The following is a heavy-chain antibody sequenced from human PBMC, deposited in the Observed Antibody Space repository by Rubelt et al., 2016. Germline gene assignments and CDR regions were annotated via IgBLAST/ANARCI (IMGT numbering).Heavy chain of an antibody. CDR1: GGSFSGYY. Sequence: QVQLQQWGAGLLKPSETLSLTCAVYGGSFSGYYWSWIRQPPGKGLEWIGEINHSGSTNYNPSLKSRVTISVDTSKNQFSLKLGAVTAADTAVYYCARHLYEYGSGSYFDLWGRGTLVTVSS. CDR2: INHSGST. D-gene: IGHD3-10*01. CDR3: ARHLYEYGSGSYFDL. V-gene: IGHV4-34*01. J-gene: IGHJ2*01.